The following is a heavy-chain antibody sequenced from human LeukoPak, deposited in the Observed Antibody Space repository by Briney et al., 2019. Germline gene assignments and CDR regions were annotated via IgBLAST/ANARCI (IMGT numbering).Heavy chain of an antibody. CDR2: INPSGGST. J-gene: IGHJ5*02. CDR1: GGTFSSYA. V-gene: IGHV1-46*01. Sequence: ASVKVSCKASGGTFSSYAISWVRQAPGQGLEWMGIINPSGGSTNYAQKFQGRVTMTRDTSTGTVYMELSSLRSEDTAVYYCAREHSGYDSWGQGTLLTVSS. CDR3: AREHSGYDS. D-gene: IGHD5-12*01.